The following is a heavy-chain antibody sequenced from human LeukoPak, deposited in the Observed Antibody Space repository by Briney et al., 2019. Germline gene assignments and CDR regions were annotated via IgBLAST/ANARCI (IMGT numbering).Heavy chain of an antibody. J-gene: IGHJ5*02. CDR1: GFTFSSYW. CDR2: IKQDGSEK. D-gene: IGHD3-16*02. CDR3: ARVPSMITFGGVIST. Sequence: GGSLRLSCAASGFTFSSYWMSWVRQAPGKGLEWVANIKQDGSEKYYVDSVKGRFTISRDNAKNSLYLQMNSLRAEDTAVYYCARVPSMITFGGVISTWGQGTLVTVSS. V-gene: IGHV3-7*01.